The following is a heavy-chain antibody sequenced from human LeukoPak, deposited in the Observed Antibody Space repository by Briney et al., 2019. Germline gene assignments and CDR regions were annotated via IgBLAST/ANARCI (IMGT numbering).Heavy chain of an antibody. CDR3: ARQADNNWFDS. CDR1: GYTFTGYY. Sequence: ASVKVSCKASGYTFTGYYMHWVRQAPGQGLEWMGWINPNSGSTKYAQKFQGRVTMTRDTSISTAYMELSRLRSDDSAVFYCARQADNNWFDSWGQGILVTVSS. CDR2: INPNSGST. J-gene: IGHJ5*01. V-gene: IGHV1-2*02. D-gene: IGHD2-15*01.